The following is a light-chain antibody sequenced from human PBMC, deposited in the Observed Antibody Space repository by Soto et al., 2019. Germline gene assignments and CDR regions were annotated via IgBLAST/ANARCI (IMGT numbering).Light chain of an antibody. CDR2: DVS. CDR3: CSYAGSYTPVV. Sequence: QSVLTQPRSVSGSPGQAVTISCTGTSSDVGGYNYVSWYQQHPGKAPKLMIYDVSKRPSGVPDRFSGSKSGNTASLNISGLQAEDEADYYCCSYAGSYTPVVFGGGTKLTVL. CDR1: SSDVGGYNY. J-gene: IGLJ2*01. V-gene: IGLV2-11*01.